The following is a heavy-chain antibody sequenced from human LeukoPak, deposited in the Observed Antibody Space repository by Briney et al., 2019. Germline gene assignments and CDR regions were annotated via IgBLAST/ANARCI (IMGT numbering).Heavy chain of an antibody. CDR3: ARVPTVTFFDY. J-gene: IGHJ4*02. CDR1: GDSISSYY. V-gene: IGHV4-39*07. CDR2: IYYSATT. D-gene: IGHD4-17*01. Sequence: SETLSLTCTVSGDSISSYYWGWIRQPPGKGLEWIGSIYYSATTYYNPSLKSRVTISVDTSKNQFSLKLSSVTAADTAVYYCARVPTVTFFDYWGQGTLVTVSS.